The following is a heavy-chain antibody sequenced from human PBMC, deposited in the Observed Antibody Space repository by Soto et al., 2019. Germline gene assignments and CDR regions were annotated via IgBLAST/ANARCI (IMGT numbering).Heavy chain of an antibody. V-gene: IGHV3-48*03. CDR1: GFTFSDYE. CDR2: ISSRGSTI. CDR3: AREGGGTYNWFDP. J-gene: IGHJ5*02. D-gene: IGHD1-1*01. Sequence: EVQLVESGGGLVQPGGSLRLSCAASGFTFSDYEMNWVRQAPGKGLEWVPYISSRGSTIYYADSVKGRFTISRDNAKNSLYLQMNSLRAEDTAVYYCAREGGGTYNWFDPWGQGTLVTVSS.